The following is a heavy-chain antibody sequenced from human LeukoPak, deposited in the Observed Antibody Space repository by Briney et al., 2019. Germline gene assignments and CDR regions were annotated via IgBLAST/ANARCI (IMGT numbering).Heavy chain of an antibody. CDR3: ARAPQLTGYYSFDY. CDR2: MNPNSGNT. J-gene: IGHJ4*02. Sequence: ASVKVSCKASGYTLTSYDINWVRQATGQGLEWMGWMNPNSGNTGYAQKFQGRVTMTRNTSISTAYMELSSLRSEDTAVYYCARAPQLTGYYSFDYWGQGTLVTVSS. V-gene: IGHV1-8*01. CDR1: GYTLTSYD. D-gene: IGHD3-9*01.